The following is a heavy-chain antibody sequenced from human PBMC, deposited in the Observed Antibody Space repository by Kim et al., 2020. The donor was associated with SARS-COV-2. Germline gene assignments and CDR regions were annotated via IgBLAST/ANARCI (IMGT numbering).Heavy chain of an antibody. CDR2: INTNTQIP. J-gene: IGHJ4*02. CDR3: ARVLNTAWFASDV. CDR1: GYSFTSSA. Sequence: ASVKVSCQASGYSFTSSAMTWVRQAPGQGHEWVGWINTNTQIPAYAEGFSGRVVFSLDTSVSTAYLHISNLRPDDTGIYFCARVLNTAWFASDVWGQGTQVNVSS. D-gene: IGHD3-10*01. V-gene: IGHV7-4-1*02.